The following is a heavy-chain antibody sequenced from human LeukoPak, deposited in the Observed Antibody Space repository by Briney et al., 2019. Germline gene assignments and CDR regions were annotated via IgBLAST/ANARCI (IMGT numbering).Heavy chain of an antibody. V-gene: IGHV4-31*03. CDR3: ARDWGYYYDSSGYYP. D-gene: IGHD3-22*01. CDR2: IYYSGST. J-gene: IGHJ5*02. CDR1: GGSISSGGYY. Sequence: PSETLSLTCTVSGGSISSGGYYWSWSRQHPGKGLEWIGYIYYSGSTYYNPSLKSRVTISVDTSKNQFSLKLSSVTAADTAVYYCARDWGYYYDSSGYYPWGQGTLVTVSS.